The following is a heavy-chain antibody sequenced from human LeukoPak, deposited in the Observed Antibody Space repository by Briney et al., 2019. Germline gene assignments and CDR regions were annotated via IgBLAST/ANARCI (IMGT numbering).Heavy chain of an antibody. D-gene: IGHD3-3*01. CDR1: GGSVSSGSYY. V-gene: IGHV4-61*01. CDR3: ARDFLSDFWSGYYRNHWFDP. Sequence: SETLSLTCAVSGGSVSSGSYYWSWIRQLPGKGLEWIGYIYYSGSTNYNPSLKSRVTMSLDTSKKQFSLKLSSVTAADTAVYYCARDFLSDFWSGYYRNHWFDPWGQGTLVTVSS. J-gene: IGHJ5*02. CDR2: IYYSGST.